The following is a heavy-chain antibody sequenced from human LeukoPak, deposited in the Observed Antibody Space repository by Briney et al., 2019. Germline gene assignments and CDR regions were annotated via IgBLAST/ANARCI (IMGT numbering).Heavy chain of an antibody. CDR3: ARDYYDSSEGY. J-gene: IGHJ4*02. Sequence: SETLSLTCAVSGYSISSGYYWGWIRQPPGKGLEWIGSIYHSGSTYYNPSLKSRVTISVATSKNQFSLKLSSVTAADTAVYYCARDYYDSSEGYWGQGTLVTVSS. D-gene: IGHD3-22*01. CDR1: GYSISSGYY. CDR2: IYHSGST. V-gene: IGHV4-38-2*02.